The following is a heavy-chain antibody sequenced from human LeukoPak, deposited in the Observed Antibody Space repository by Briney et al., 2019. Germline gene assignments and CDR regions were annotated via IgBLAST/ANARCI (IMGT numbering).Heavy chain of an antibody. Sequence: GGSLRLSCAASGFTFSDYYMSWIRQAPGKGLEWVSYISSSGSTIYYADSVKGRFTISRDNAKNSLYLQMNSLRAEDTAVYYCARDRIAAKNWFDPWGQGTLVTVSS. D-gene: IGHD6-13*01. CDR3: ARDRIAAKNWFDP. J-gene: IGHJ5*02. CDR2: ISSSGSTI. CDR1: GFTFSDYY. V-gene: IGHV3-11*01.